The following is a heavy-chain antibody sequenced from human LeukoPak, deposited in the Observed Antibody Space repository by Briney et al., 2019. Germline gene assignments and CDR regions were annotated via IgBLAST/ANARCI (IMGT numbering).Heavy chain of an antibody. V-gene: IGHV3-74*01. Sequence: GGSLRLSCAASGFTFTGFWMHWVRQAPGKGLVWVSRINSDGSSRNYADSVKGRFTISRDNAKKTLYLQMNSLRAEDTAVYYCASVVGGYYPPVDAFDMRGQGTMVTVSS. CDR2: INSDGSSR. J-gene: IGHJ3*02. D-gene: IGHD3-3*01. CDR1: GFTFTGFW. CDR3: ASVVGGYYPPVDAFDM.